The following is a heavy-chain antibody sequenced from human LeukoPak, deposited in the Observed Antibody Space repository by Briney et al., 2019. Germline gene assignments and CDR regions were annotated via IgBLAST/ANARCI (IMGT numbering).Heavy chain of an antibody. Sequence: GGSLRLSCAASGFTFSSYWMHWVRQAPGKGLVWVSRINSDGSSTSYADSVKGRFTISRDNAKNTLYLQMNSLRAEDTAVYYWARGGPRLFGVAATRFDYWGKGPLVTVS. J-gene: IGHJ4*02. CDR3: ARGGPRLFGVAATRFDY. CDR2: INSDGSST. CDR1: GFTFSSYW. D-gene: IGHD3-3*01. V-gene: IGHV3-74*01.